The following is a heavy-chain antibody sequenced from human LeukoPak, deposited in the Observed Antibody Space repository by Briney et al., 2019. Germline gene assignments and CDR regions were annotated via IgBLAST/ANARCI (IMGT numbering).Heavy chain of an antibody. CDR1: GGSISTYY. D-gene: IGHD6-13*01. J-gene: IGHJ4*02. CDR2: IYYSGST. V-gene: IGHV4-59*01. CDR3: ARGYSSSWYYFDY. Sequence: NPSETLSLTCTVSGGSISTYYWSWIRQPPGKGLEWIGYIYYSGSTNYNPSLKSRVTISVDTSKNQFSLKLSSVTAADTAVYYCARGYSSSWYYFDYWGQGTLVTVSS.